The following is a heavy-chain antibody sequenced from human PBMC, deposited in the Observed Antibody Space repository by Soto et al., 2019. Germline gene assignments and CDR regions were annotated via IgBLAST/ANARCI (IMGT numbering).Heavy chain of an antibody. J-gene: IGHJ3*02. Sequence: GGSLRLACAASGFTFSSYAMSWVRQAPGKGLEWVSAISGSGGSTYYADSVKGRFTISRDNSKNTLYLQMNSLRAEDMAVHYCAKDWEWFRRASAFDIWGQGTMVIGS. V-gene: IGHV3-23*01. CDR3: AKDWEWFRRASAFDI. CDR2: ISGSGGST. CDR1: GFTFSSYA. D-gene: IGHD3-3*01.